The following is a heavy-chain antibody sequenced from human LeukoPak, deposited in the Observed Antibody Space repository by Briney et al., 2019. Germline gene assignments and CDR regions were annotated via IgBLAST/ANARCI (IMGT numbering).Heavy chain of an antibody. D-gene: IGHD3-22*01. V-gene: IGHV4-4*07. CDR1: GGSISSYY. J-gene: IGHJ4*02. CDR3: AGTRENSSGYYCDY. CDR2: IYTSGST. Sequence: SETLSLTCTVSGGSISSYYWSWIRQPAGKGLEWIGRIYTSGSTNYNPSLKSRVTISVDTSKNQFSLKLSSVTAADTAVYYCAGTRENSSGYYCDYWGQGTLVTVSS.